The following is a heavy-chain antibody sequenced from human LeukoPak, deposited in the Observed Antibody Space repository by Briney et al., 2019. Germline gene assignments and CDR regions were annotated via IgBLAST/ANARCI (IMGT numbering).Heavy chain of an antibody. CDR2: IWYDGSNK. D-gene: IGHD6-19*01. CDR1: GFTFSSYG. J-gene: IGHJ4*02. Sequence: PGRSLRLSCAASGFTFSSYGMHWVRQAPGKGLEWVAVIWYDGSNKYYADSVKGRFTISRDNSKNTLYLQMNSLRAEDTAVYYCARDKRLAVAGVFDYWGQGTLVTVSS. CDR3: ARDKRLAVAGVFDY. V-gene: IGHV3-33*08.